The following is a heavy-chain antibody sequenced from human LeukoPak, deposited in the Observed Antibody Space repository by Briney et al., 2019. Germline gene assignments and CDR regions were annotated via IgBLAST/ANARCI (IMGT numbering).Heavy chain of an antibody. J-gene: IGHJ4*02. CDR3: ANLEDSSGWYYFDY. Sequence: GGSLRLSCAASGFTFSIYAMNWVRQAPGKGLEWVSGVRGGRDNTYYAGSVRGRFTISRDNSKNTLYLQMNNLRAEDTAVYYCANLEDSSGWYYFDYWGQGTLVTVSS. D-gene: IGHD6-19*01. V-gene: IGHV3-23*01. CDR2: VRGGRDNT. CDR1: GFTFSIYA.